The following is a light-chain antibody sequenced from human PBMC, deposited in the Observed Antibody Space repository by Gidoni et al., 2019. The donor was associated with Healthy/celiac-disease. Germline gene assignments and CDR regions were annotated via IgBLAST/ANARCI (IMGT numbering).Light chain of an antibody. Sequence: IQMTQSPSSLSASVGDRVTITCRASQSIISYLNWYQQKPGKAPQLLIYAASSLQSGVPSRFSGSGSGTDLTLTISSLQPADFATYYCQQSYSTSGYTFGQGTKLEIK. J-gene: IGKJ2*01. CDR2: AAS. CDR3: QQSYSTSGYT. CDR1: QSIISY. V-gene: IGKV1-39*01.